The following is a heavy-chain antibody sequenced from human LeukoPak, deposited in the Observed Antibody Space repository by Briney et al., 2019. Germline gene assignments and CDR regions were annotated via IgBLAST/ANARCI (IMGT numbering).Heavy chain of an antibody. CDR2: IDPSDSYT. Sequence: LGESLKISCKGSGYSFTSYWISWVRQMPGKGLEGMGRIDPSDSYTNYSPSFQGHVTISADKSIGTAYLQWSSLKASDTAMYYCARHPSLGGYSDYWGQGTLVTVSS. CDR1: GYSFTSYW. J-gene: IGHJ4*02. CDR3: ARHPSLGGYSDY. V-gene: IGHV5-10-1*01. D-gene: IGHD3-22*01.